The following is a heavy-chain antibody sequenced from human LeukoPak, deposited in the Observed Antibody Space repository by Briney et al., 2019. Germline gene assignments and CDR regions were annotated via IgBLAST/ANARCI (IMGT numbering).Heavy chain of an antibody. D-gene: IGHD4-17*01. J-gene: IGHJ4*02. Sequence: SETLSLTCTVSGGSISSYYWSWIRQPPGKGLEWIGYIYYSGSTNYNPSLKSRVTISVDTSKNQFSLKLSSVTAADTVVYYCARDSHYGDPDYWGQGTLVTVSS. V-gene: IGHV4-59*01. CDR1: GGSISSYY. CDR3: ARDSHYGDPDY. CDR2: IYYSGST.